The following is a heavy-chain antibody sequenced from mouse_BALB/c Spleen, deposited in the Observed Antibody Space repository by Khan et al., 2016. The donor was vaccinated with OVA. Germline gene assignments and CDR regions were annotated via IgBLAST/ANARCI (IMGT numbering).Heavy chain of an antibody. CDR1: GYSITSDYA. J-gene: IGHJ4*01. V-gene: IGHV3-2*02. Sequence: EVELVESGPGLVKPSQSLSLTCTVTGYSITSDYAWDWIRQFPGNKLEWMGYISYGGSTSYNPSLKSRISITRDTSKNQFFLQLNSVTTEDTATYYCARKKYYGYAMDYWGQGTSVTGSS. D-gene: IGHD1-1*01. CDR2: ISYGGST. CDR3: ARKKYYGYAMDY.